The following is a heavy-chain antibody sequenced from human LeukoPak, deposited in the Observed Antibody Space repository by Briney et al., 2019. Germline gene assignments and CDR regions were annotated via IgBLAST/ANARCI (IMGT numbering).Heavy chain of an antibody. J-gene: IGHJ4*02. Sequence: SETLSLTCTVSGGSISSSSYYWGWIRQPPGKGLEWIGSIYYSGSTYYNPSLKSRVTISVDTSKNQFSLKLSSVTAADTAVYYCARQNYDLWSGYFDYFDYWGQGTLVTVSS. CDR2: IYYSGST. D-gene: IGHD3-3*01. CDR1: GGSISSSSYY. CDR3: ARQNYDLWSGYFDYFDY. V-gene: IGHV4-39*01.